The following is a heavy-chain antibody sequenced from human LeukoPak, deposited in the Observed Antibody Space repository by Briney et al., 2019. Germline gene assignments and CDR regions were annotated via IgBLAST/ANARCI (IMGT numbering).Heavy chain of an antibody. CDR3: ASDQRLGYCSSTSCYTFDY. J-gene: IGHJ4*02. V-gene: IGHV1-69*01. CDR1: GGTFSSYA. D-gene: IGHD2-2*02. Sequence: SVKVSCKASGGTFSSYAISWVRQAPGQGLEWMGGIIPIFGTANYAQKFQGRVTITADESTSTAYMELSSLRSEDTAVYYCASDQRLGYCSSTSCYTFDYWGQGTLVTVSS. CDR2: IIPIFGTA.